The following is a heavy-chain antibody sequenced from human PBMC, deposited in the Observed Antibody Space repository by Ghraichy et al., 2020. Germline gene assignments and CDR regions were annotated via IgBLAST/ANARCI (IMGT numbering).Heavy chain of an antibody. Sequence: GGSLRLSCAASGFTFSTYAMNWVRQAPGKGLEWVSGLTGVGTITHYADSVKGRFTVARDNSRNTLYLQMDSLRAEDTAVYYCAKDVGVLYSGNYYGAFDIWGQGTMVTVSS. CDR3: AKDVGVLYSGNYYGAFDI. CDR1: GFTFSTYA. V-gene: IGHV3-23*01. D-gene: IGHD1-26*01. CDR2: LTGVGTIT. J-gene: IGHJ3*02.